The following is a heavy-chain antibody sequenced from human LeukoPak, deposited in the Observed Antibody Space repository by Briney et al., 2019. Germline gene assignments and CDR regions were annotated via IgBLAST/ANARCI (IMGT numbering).Heavy chain of an antibody. CDR1: GFIFSDYY. J-gene: IGHJ4*02. V-gene: IGHV3-11*01. D-gene: IGHD3-10*01. CDR3: AKGYGSGSPPFDY. CDR2: ISSTSSVK. Sequence: GGSLRLSCAASGFIFSDYYMGWIRQAPGKGLEWISYISSTSSVKYYADSVKGRFTISRDNAKNSVYLQVNNLRAEDTAVYYCAKGYGSGSPPFDYWGQGTLVTVSS.